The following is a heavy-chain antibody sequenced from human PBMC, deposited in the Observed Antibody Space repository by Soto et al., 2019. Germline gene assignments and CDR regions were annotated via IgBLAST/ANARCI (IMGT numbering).Heavy chain of an antibody. D-gene: IGHD2-15*01. V-gene: IGHV1-69*02. CDR1: GGTFSSYT. CDR2: IIPILGIA. CDR3: ASRYCTGGSCYSPPSAFDI. J-gene: IGHJ3*02. Sequence: QVQLVQSGAEVKKPGSSVKVSCKASGGTFSSYTISWVRQAPGQGLEWLGRIIPILGIANYAQKFQGRVTITADKSTSTAYMELSSLRSEDTAVYYCASRYCTGGSCYSPPSAFDIWGQGTMVTVSS.